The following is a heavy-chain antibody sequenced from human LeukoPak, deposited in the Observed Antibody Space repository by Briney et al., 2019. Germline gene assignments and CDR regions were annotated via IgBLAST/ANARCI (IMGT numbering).Heavy chain of an antibody. CDR2: ISPTSSYM. CDR1: GFTFSDFY. Sequence: GGSLRLSCAVSGFTFSDFYMNWVRQAPGKGLEWVSSISPTSSYMYYADSVKGRFTISRDNAKNSLYLQMNSLRAEDTALYYCVRDADGGNSWFDTWGQGTLVTVSS. D-gene: IGHD4-23*01. J-gene: IGHJ5*02. V-gene: IGHV3-21*04. CDR3: VRDADGGNSWFDT.